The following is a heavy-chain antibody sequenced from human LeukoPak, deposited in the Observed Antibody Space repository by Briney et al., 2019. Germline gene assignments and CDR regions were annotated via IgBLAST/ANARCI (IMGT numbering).Heavy chain of an antibody. CDR3: ARWLSTTDY. D-gene: IGHD2-2*01. J-gene: IGHJ4*02. CDR1: GGSLSSYY. Sequence: PSETLSLTCTVSGGSLSSYYWSWIRRPPGKGLEWIGYIYYSGSTNYNPSLKSRVTISVDTSKNQFSLKLSSVTAADTAVYYCARWLSTTDYWGQGTLVTVSS. CDR2: IYYSGST. V-gene: IGHV4-59*08.